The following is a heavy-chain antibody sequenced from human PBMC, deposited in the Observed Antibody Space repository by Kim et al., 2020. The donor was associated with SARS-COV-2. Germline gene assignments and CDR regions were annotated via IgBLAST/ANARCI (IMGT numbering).Heavy chain of an antibody. CDR3: AGGRMGAKGLVGMDV. Sequence: GGSLRLSCAASGFTFSSYSMNWVRQAPGKGLEWVSSISSSSSYIYYADSVKGRFTISRDNAKNSLYLQMNSLRAEDTAVYYCAGGRMGAKGLVGMDVWGQGTTVTVSS. D-gene: IGHD1-26*01. CDR2: ISSSSSYI. CDR1: GFTFSSYS. J-gene: IGHJ6*02. V-gene: IGHV3-21*01.